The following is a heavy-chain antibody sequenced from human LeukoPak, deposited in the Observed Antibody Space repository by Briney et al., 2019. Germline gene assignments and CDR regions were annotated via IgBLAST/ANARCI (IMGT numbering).Heavy chain of an antibody. CDR3: ARLRSSSFYYYYMDV. CDR2: ISSSSSTI. J-gene: IGHJ6*03. CDR1: AFTFSDYY. V-gene: IGHV3-11*01. D-gene: IGHD6-6*01. Sequence: GGSLRLSCAASAFTFSDYYMSWIRQAQGKGLEWVSYISSSSSTIYYTDSGKVRFTISRDNDKNSLYLQMNSRRAEETAVYYCARLRSSSFYYYYMDVWGKGTTVTVSS.